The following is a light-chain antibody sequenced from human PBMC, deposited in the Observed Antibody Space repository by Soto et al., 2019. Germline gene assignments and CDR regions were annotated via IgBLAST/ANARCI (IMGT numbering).Light chain of an antibody. J-gene: IGKJ1*01. CDR2: GAS. CDR1: QSVRSY. Sequence: EVVMTQSPATLSVSPGERATLSCGASQSVRSYLAWYQQKPGQAPRLLIHGASTRAPGIPARFSGSVSGTDFTLTNSSLQSEDFAVYYCHQYDHWPQTFGQGTKVDIK. V-gene: IGKV3-15*01. CDR3: HQYDHWPQT.